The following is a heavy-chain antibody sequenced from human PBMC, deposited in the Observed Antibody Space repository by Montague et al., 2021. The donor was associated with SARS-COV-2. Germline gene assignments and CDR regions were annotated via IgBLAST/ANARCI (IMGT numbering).Heavy chain of an antibody. Sequence: SETLSLTCSVSGVSVNNYYWAWIRQTPEKGLGWIGYIYYTGSTNYNPSLRNRITISIDTSANQFSLKLRSVTPADTAVYCCVRDFYDTSDYFQGTFDVWGHGTVVSVSS. CDR2: IYYTGST. J-gene: IGHJ3*01. D-gene: IGHD3-22*01. CDR1: GVSVNNYY. V-gene: IGHV4-59*02. CDR3: VRDFYDTSDYFQGTFDV.